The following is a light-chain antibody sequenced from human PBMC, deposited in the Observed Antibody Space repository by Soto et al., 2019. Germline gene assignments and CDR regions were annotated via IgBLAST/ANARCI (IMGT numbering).Light chain of an antibody. J-gene: IGLJ3*02. CDR2: CDN. Sequence: QSVLTQPPSASGTPGQRVTISCSGSSSNIGSNSVNWYHQVAGTSPKLLIHCDNQRPSGVPDRFSGSKSGTSAALAISGVQSGDEADYYCATWDDTLNGRVFGGGTKLTVL. CDR3: ATWDDTLNGRV. CDR1: SSNIGSNS. V-gene: IGLV1-44*01.